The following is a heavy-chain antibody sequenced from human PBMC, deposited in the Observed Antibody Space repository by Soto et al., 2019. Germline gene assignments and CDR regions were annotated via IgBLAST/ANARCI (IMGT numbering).Heavy chain of an antibody. CDR1: GGSISNHF. Sequence: SETLSLTCTVSGGSISNHFWSWIRQPPGKGLEWIGYLYYTGTTTFNPSLKSRVTMSVDTSKNHFSLRLNSVTAADTAVYYCASGPDNWSFFYDPWGPGTLVTVSS. CDR2: LYYTGTT. D-gene: IGHD1-20*01. J-gene: IGHJ5*02. CDR3: ASGPDNWSFFYDP. V-gene: IGHV4-59*11.